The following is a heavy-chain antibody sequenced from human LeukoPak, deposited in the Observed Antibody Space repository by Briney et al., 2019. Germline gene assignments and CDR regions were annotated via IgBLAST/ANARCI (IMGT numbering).Heavy chain of an antibody. CDR2: IYHSGST. CDR1: GGSISSSNW. J-gene: IGHJ4*02. CDR3: ARGSITMVRGVIIPKFDY. D-gene: IGHD3-10*01. V-gene: IGHV4-4*02. Sequence: SETLSLTCAVSGGSISSSNWWSWVCQPPGKGLEWIGEIYHSGSTNYNPSLKSRVTISVDKSKNQFSLKLSSVTAADTAVYYCARGSITMVRGVIIPKFDYWGQGTLVTVSS.